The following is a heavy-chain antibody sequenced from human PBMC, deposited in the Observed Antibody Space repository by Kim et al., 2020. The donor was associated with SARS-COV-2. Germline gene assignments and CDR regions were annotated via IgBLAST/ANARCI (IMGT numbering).Heavy chain of an antibody. V-gene: IGHV4-61*01. D-gene: IGHD7-27*01. J-gene: IGHJ6*02. CDR3: ARDLGMYKYYYYGMDV. CDR1: GGSVSSGSYY. CDR2: IYYSGST. Sequence: SETLSLTCTVSGGSVSSGSYYWSWIRQPPGKGLEWIGYIYYSGSTNYNPSLKSRVTISVDTSKNQFSLKLSSVTAADTAVYYCARDLGMYKYYYYGMDVWGQGTTVTVSS.